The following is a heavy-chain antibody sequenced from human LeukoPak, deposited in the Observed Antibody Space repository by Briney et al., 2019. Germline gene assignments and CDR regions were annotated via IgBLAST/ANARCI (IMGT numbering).Heavy chain of an antibody. CDR2: INHSGST. Sequence: SETLSLTCAVYGGSFSGYYWSWIRQPPGKGLEWIGEINHSGSTNYNPSLKSRVTISVDTSKNQFSLKLSSVTAADTAVYYCARDRGAPRHYDYWGQGTLVTVSS. J-gene: IGHJ4*02. CDR3: ARDRGAPRHYDY. V-gene: IGHV4-34*01. CDR1: GGSFSGYY.